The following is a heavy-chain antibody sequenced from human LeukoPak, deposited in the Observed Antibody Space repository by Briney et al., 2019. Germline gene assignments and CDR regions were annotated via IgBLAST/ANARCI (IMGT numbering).Heavy chain of an antibody. CDR3: ARDRGGYSGYKRYNWFDP. Sequence: EASVKVSCKASGYTFTGYYMHWVRQAPGQGPEWMGWINPNSGGTNYAQKFQGRVTMTRDTSISTAYMELSRLRSDDTAVYYCARDRGGYSGYKRYNWFDPWGQGTLVTVSS. CDR1: GYTFTGYY. V-gene: IGHV1-2*02. J-gene: IGHJ5*02. CDR2: INPNSGGT. D-gene: IGHD5-12*01.